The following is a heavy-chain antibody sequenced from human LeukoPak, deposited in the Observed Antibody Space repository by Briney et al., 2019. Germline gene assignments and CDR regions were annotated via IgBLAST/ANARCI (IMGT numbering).Heavy chain of an antibody. V-gene: IGHV4-30-4*08. Sequence: SQTLSLTCIVSGGSISSGGYYWSWLRQHPGKGLEWIGYIYYSGSTYYNPSLKSRVTISVDTSKNQFSLKLSSVTAADTAVYHCASSWYRAYYFDYWGQGTLVTVSS. CDR3: ASSWYRAYYFDY. CDR2: IYYSGST. CDR1: GGSISSGGYY. D-gene: IGHD6-13*01. J-gene: IGHJ4*02.